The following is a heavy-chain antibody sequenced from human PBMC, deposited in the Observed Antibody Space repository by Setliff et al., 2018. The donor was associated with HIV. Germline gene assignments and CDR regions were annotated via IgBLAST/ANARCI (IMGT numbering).Heavy chain of an antibody. CDR1: GGSLSGYY. J-gene: IGHJ4*02. Sequence: PSETLSLTCAAYGGSLSGYYWSWIRQTPGKGLEWIGEVHYSGRTAYNPSLQSRVAISVDMYRNQFFLRLTSVTAADTSVYYSATMGRRGWFIDYWGQGTLVTVSS. CDR3: ATMGRRGWFIDY. D-gene: IGHD6-19*01. CDR2: VHYSGRT. V-gene: IGHV4-34*01.